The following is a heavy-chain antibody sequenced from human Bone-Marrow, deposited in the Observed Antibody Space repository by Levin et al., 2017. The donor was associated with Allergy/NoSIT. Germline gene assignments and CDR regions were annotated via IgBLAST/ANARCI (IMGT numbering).Heavy chain of an antibody. V-gene: IGHV3-23*01. D-gene: IGHD2-21*02. CDR2: ISGGGDNT. Sequence: PGGSLRLSCGASGFTFSNYAMSWVRQAPGKGLEWVSAISGGGDNTYYAGSVKGRFTISRDNSKNTLYLQMNSLRAEDTAVYYCANSWTYFGNNCWTYYFDYWGHGTLVTVSS. CDR3: ANSWTYFGNNCWTYYFDY. J-gene: IGHJ4*01. CDR1: GFTFSNYA.